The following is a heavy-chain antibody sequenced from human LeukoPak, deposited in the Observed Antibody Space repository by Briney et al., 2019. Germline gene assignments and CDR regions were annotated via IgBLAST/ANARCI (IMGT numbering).Heavy chain of an antibody. CDR1: GGSISSYY. D-gene: IGHD3-22*01. CDR3: ARKSRITMIVVVINYFDY. Sequence: PSETLSLTCTVSGGSISSYYWSWIRQPPGKGLEWIGYIYYSGSTNYNPSLKSRVTISVDTSKNQFSLKLSSVTAADTAVYYCARKSRITMIVVVINYFDYWGQGTLVTVSS. V-gene: IGHV4-59*08. J-gene: IGHJ4*02. CDR2: IYYSGST.